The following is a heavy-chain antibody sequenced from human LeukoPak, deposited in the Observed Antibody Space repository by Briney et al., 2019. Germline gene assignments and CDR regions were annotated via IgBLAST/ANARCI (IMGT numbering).Heavy chain of an antibody. CDR3: AKDRYCGGDCHLFDY. CDR1: GFTLSSYG. CDR2: ISYDGSNK. V-gene: IGHV3-30*18. Sequence: PGRSLRLSCAASGFTLSSYGMHWVRQAPGKGLEWVAVISYDGSNKYYADSVKGRFTISRDNSKNTLYLQMNSLRAEDTAVYYCAKDRYCGGDCHLFDYWGQGTLVTVSS. D-gene: IGHD2-21*02. J-gene: IGHJ4*02.